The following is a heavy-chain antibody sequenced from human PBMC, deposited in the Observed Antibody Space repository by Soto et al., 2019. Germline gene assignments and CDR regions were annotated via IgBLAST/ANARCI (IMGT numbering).Heavy chain of an antibody. D-gene: IGHD1-26*01. J-gene: IGHJ4*02. Sequence: EVQLVESGGGLVQPGGSLRLSCAASGFTFSSYSMNWVRQAPGKGLEWVSYISSSSNTIYYADSVKGRFTVSRDNAENSLSLQMNSLRVEDTAVYYCVKLVGATTSVGYWGQGTLVTVSS. CDR1: GFTFSSYS. CDR2: ISSSSNTI. CDR3: VKLVGATTSVGY. V-gene: IGHV3-48*01.